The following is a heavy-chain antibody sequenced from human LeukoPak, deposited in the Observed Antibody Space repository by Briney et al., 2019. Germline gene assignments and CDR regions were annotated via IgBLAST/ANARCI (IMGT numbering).Heavy chain of an antibody. J-gene: IGHJ4*02. CDR3: ASRLYCSNTRCRNFPFAY. V-gene: IGHV1-69*13. CDR2: IIPIFGTA. Sequence: SVKVSCKASGGTFSSYAINWVRQAPGQGPEWMGGIIPIFGTANYAQKFQDRVTITADESTSTAYMELSSLRSEDTAIYYCASRLYCSNTRCRNFPFAYWGQGTLVTVSS. D-gene: IGHD2-2*01. CDR1: GGTFSSYA.